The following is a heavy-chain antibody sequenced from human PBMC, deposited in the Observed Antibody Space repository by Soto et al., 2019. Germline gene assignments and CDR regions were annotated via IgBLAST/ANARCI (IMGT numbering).Heavy chain of an antibody. V-gene: IGHV3-7*01. CDR1: GFTFSSYW. J-gene: IGHJ5*02. D-gene: IGHD3-10*01. CDR2: IKQDGSEK. CDR3: ACVVTMVRGPYRLGWFDP. Sequence: EVQLVESGGGLVQPGGSLRLSCAASGFTFSSYWMSWVRQAPGKGLEWVANIKQDGSEKYYVDSVKGRFTISRDNAKNSLYLQMNSLRAEDTAVYSCACVVTMVRGPYRLGWFDPWGQGTLVTVSS.